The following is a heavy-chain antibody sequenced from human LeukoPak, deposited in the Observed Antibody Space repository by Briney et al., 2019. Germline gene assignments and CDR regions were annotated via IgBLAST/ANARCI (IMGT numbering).Heavy chain of an antibody. D-gene: IGHD6-13*01. J-gene: IGHJ4*02. Sequence: SQNLSLTCTVSGGSISSGSYYWGWLRQPSGKGLEWIGRIYTSGSTNYNPSLKSRVTISVDTSKNQFSLKRSSVTAADTAVYYCARGSSSFVYWGQGTLVTVSS. V-gene: IGHV4-61*02. CDR3: ARGSSSFVY. CDR2: IYTSGST. CDR1: GGSISSGSYY.